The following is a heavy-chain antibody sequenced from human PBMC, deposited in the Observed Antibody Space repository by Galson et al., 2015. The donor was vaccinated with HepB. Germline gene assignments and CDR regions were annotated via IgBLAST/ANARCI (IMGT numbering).Heavy chain of an antibody. CDR1: GYTFPSYA. D-gene: IGHD3-10*01. CDR2: ISSSNGNT. CDR3: ARGMVQGVVIVYDY. J-gene: IGHJ4*02. V-gene: IGHV1-18*01. Sequence: SVKVSCKASGYTFPSYAITWVRQAPGQGLEWMGWISSSNGNTNYAQKLQGRVTMTTDTSTSTAYMELRSLRSDDTAVYYCARGMVQGVVIVYDYWGQGTLVTVSS.